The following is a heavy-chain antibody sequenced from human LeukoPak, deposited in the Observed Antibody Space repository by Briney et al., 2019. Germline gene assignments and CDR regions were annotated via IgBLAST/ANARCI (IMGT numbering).Heavy chain of an antibody. J-gene: IGHJ6*02. CDR2: ISAYNGNT. D-gene: IGHD6-19*01. CDR1: GYTFTSYG. Sequence: GASVKVSCKASGYTFTSYGISWVRQAPGQGLEWMGWISAYNGNTNYAQKLQGRVTMTTDTSTSTAYMELRSLRSDDTAVYYCARVLGGGQWLVRNYYYYGMDVWGQGTTVTVSS. CDR3: ARVLGGGQWLVRNYYYYGMDV. V-gene: IGHV1-18*01.